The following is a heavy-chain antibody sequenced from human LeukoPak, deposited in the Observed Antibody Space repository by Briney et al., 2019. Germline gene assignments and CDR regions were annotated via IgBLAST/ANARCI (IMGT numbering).Heavy chain of an antibody. J-gene: IGHJ4*02. CDR3: ARVFGDWNYDPEYYFDY. CDR1: GYTFTSYD. Sequence: GASVKVFCKASGYTFTSYDINWVRQATGQGLEWMGWMNPNSGNTGYAQKFQGRVTMTRNTSISTAYMELSSLRSEDTAVYYCARVFGDWNYDPEYYFDYWGQGTLVTVSS. V-gene: IGHV1-8*01. CDR2: MNPNSGNT. D-gene: IGHD1-7*01.